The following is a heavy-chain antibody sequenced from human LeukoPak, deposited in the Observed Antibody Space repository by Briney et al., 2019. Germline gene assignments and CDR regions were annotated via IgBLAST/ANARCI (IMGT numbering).Heavy chain of an antibody. CDR2: INHSGST. D-gene: IGHD6-6*01. Sequence: SETLSLTCAVYGGSFSGYYWSWIRQPPGKGLEWIGEINHSGSTNYNPSLKSRVTISVDTSKNQFSLKLSSVTAADTAVYYCARLVENYYGMDVWGQGTTVTVSS. CDR1: GGSFSGYY. CDR3: ARLVENYYGMDV. V-gene: IGHV4-34*01. J-gene: IGHJ6*02.